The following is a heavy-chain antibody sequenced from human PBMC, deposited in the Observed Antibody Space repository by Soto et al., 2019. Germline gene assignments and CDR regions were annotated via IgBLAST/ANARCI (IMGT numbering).Heavy chain of an antibody. J-gene: IGHJ4*02. Sequence: EVQLVESGGGLVQPGGSLRLSCAASGFTFSSYWMNWVRQAPGKGLEWVANIKQDGSEKYYVDSVKGRFTISRDNTKNSLYLQMNSLRAEDTAVYYCAREQLQVVIPDYWGQGTLVTDSS. CDR3: AREQLQVVIPDY. CDR1: GFTFSSYW. V-gene: IGHV3-7*01. D-gene: IGHD6-13*01. CDR2: IKQDGSEK.